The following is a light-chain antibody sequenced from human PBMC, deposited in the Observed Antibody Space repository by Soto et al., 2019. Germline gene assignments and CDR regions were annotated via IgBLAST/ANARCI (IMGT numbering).Light chain of an antibody. CDR2: DVS. CDR1: SSDVGRYNY. Sequence: QSVLAQPASVSGSPGQSITISCTGTSSDVGRYNYVSWFQQHPGKAPKLMIYDVSNWPSGVSDRFSGSKSGNTASLTISGLQAEDEADYYCSSLTRSSTFVFGTGTKVTVL. V-gene: IGLV2-14*01. J-gene: IGLJ1*01. CDR3: SSLTRSSTFV.